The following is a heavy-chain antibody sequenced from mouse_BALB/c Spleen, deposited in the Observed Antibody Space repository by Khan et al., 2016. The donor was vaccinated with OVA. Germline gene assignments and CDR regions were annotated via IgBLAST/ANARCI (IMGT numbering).Heavy chain of an antibody. CDR1: GYTFTTYW. Sequence: QVQLKESGAELAKPGASVKMSCKASGYTFTTYWMYWVKQRPGQGLEWIGYINPTSGYTDYNENFKDRFTLSADKSSSTVYMQLSSLTSEDTAVYYCTRDRIDYWGQGTTLTGSS. CDR2: INPTSGYT. J-gene: IGHJ2*01. CDR3: TRDRIDY. V-gene: IGHV1-7*01.